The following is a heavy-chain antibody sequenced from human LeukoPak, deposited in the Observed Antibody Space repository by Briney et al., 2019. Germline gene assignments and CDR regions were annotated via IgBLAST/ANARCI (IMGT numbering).Heavy chain of an antibody. V-gene: IGHV1-69*05. Sequence: SVKVSCKASGGTFSSYAISWVRQAPGQGLEWMGGIIPIFGTANYAQKLQGRVTVTTDTSTSTAYMELRSLRSDDTAVYYCAREGYSSRNWFDPWGQGTLVTVSS. CDR2: IIPIFGTA. J-gene: IGHJ5*02. CDR1: GGTFSSYA. D-gene: IGHD6-13*01. CDR3: AREGYSSRNWFDP.